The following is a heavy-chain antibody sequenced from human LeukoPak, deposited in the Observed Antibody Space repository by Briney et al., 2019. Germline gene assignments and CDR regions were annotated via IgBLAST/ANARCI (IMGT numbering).Heavy chain of an antibody. V-gene: IGHV3-7*01. J-gene: IGHJ6*03. D-gene: IGHD6-19*01. Sequence: GGSLRLSCAASGFTFTTYWLGWVRQPPGKGLEWVANIKQDGTEKYYVDSVKGRFTISRDNAKNSLYLQMNSLRAEDTAVYYCARLYLTYSSGWKYYYMDVWGKGTTVTISS. CDR1: GFTFTTYW. CDR2: IKQDGTEK. CDR3: ARLYLTYSSGWKYYYMDV.